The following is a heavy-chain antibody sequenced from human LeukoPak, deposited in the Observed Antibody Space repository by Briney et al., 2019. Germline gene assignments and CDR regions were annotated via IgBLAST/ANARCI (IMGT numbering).Heavy chain of an antibody. V-gene: IGHV1-46*01. J-gene: IGHJ4*02. Sequence: VASVKVPCKASGYTFTSYYIRWVRQAPGQGLEWMGIINPSGGSTSYAQNFQGRVTMTRDTSTSTVYMELSGLRSDDTAVYYCARDLGGGAYFGYWGQGTLVTVSP. CDR3: ARDLGGGAYFGY. D-gene: IGHD3-10*01. CDR1: GYTFTSYY. CDR2: INPSGGST.